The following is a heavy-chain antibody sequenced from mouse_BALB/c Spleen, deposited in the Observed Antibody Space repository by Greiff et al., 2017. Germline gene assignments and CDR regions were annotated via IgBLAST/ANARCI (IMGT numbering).Heavy chain of an antibody. CDR3: ARGSYYGYQYFDV. D-gene: IGHD1-2*01. CDR1: GYSITSDYA. V-gene: IGHV3-2*02. J-gene: IGHJ1*01. Sequence: EVQLQESGPGLVKPSQSLSLTCTVTGYSITSDYAWNWIRQFPGNTLEWMGYISYSGSTSYNPSLKSRISITRDTSKNQFFLQLNSVTTEDTATYYCARGSYYGYQYFDVWGAGTTVTVSS. CDR2: ISYSGST.